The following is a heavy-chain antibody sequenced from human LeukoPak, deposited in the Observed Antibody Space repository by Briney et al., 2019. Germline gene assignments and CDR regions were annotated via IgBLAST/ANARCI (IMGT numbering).Heavy chain of an antibody. Sequence: GGSLRLSCAASGLTFSSYGMHWVRQAPGKGLEWVAFIRYDGSNKYYADSVKGRFTISRDNSKNTLYLQMNSLRAEDTAVYYCAKDEQQLRVHYYFDYWGQGTLVTVSS. CDR1: GLTFSSYG. V-gene: IGHV3-30*02. J-gene: IGHJ4*02. CDR3: AKDEQQLRVHYYFDY. CDR2: IRYDGSNK. D-gene: IGHD6-13*01.